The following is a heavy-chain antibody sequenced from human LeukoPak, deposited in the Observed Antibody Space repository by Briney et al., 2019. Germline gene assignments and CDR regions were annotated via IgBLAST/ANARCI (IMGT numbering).Heavy chain of an antibody. V-gene: IGHV3-23*01. CDR2: ISGSGGST. CDR1: GFTLSSYA. CDR3: ANVDPYAFDI. J-gene: IGHJ3*02. Sequence: GRSLRPSCAASGFTLSSYAMSWVRQAPGKGLEWVSAISGSGGSTYYADSVKGRFTISRDNSKNTLYLQMNSLRAEDTAVYYCANVDPYAFDIWGQGTMVTVSS.